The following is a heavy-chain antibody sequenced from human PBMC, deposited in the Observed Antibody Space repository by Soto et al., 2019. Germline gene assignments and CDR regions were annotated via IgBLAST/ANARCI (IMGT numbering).Heavy chain of an antibody. CDR2: ISASGVTT. D-gene: IGHD4-4*01. CDR3: AKENTPMTTARHFDY. V-gene: IGHV3-23*01. J-gene: IGHJ4*02. Sequence: GGSLRLSCAASGFAFHTHALSWVRQAPGKGLEWVSGISASGVTTYYADSVKGRFTISRDNSKNTLYLQMNSLRAEDTAVYYCAKENTPMTTARHFDYWGQGTLVTVSS. CDR1: GFAFHTHA.